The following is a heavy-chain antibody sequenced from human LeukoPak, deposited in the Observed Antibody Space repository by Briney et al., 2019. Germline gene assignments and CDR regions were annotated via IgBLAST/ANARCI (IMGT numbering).Heavy chain of an antibody. J-gene: IGHJ4*02. Sequence: GASVKVSCKASGYTFTSYGISWVRQAPGQGLEWMGGIIPIFGTANYAQKFQGRVTITADESTSTAYMELSSLRSEDTAVYYCARRDDGNYVYDYWGQGSLVTVSS. CDR1: GYTFTSYG. D-gene: IGHD4-17*01. CDR3: ARRDDGNYVYDY. CDR2: IIPIFGTA. V-gene: IGHV1-69*13.